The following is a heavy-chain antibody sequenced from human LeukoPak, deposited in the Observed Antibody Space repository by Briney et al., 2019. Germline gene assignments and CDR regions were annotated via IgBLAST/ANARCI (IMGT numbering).Heavy chain of an antibody. D-gene: IGHD1-26*01. CDR1: GYTFSDYY. CDR2: INPSSGGT. V-gene: IGHV1-2*06. J-gene: IGHJ3*02. CDR3: ARPIRGSYVEDAFDM. Sequence: ASVKVSCKTSGYTFSDYYLYWVRQAPGQGLERMGRINPSSGGTKYVQKFQGRVTMTRDTSISTGYMELSRLRSDDTAVYYCARPIRGSYVEDAFDMWGQGTMVTVSA.